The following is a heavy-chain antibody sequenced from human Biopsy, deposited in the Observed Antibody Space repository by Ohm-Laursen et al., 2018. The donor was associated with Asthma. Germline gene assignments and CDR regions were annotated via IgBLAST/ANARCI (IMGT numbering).Heavy chain of an antibody. Sequence: SVKVSCKASGYTFINYAIYWVRQAPGHSLEWMGWINAANGNTKYSQNFQGRLTISRDTSASTAYMDLSSLRSEDTAVYYCARTYFDFLTGQVHDAFAMWGQGTMVTVSS. D-gene: IGHD3-9*01. CDR1: GYTFINYA. CDR3: ARTYFDFLTGQVHDAFAM. J-gene: IGHJ3*02. V-gene: IGHV1-3*01. CDR2: INAANGNT.